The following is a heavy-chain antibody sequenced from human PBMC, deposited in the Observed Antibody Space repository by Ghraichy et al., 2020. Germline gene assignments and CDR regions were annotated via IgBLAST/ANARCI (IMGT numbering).Heavy chain of an antibody. CDR2: ISSSSSYI. CDR1: GFTFSSYS. J-gene: IGHJ3*02. CDR3: ARNRNWYCSGTSCPDAFDI. D-gene: IGHD2-2*01. V-gene: IGHV3-21*01. Sequence: LSLTCAASGFTFSSYSMNWVRQAPGKGLEWVSSISSSSSYIYYVDSVKGRFTISRDNAKNSLYLQMNSLRAGDTAVYYCARNRNWYCSGTSCPDAFDIWGQGTMVTVSS.